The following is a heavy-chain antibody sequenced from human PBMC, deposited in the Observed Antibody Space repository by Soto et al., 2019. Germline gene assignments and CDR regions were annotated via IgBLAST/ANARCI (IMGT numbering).Heavy chain of an antibody. CDR1: GASISSYY. CDR3: ARQSHIGGSYRWESDAFDI. Sequence: PSETLSLTCTVSGASISSYYWSWIRQPPGQGMEWIGYIYYSGSTNYNPSLKMRVTISVDTSKNQFSLKQSTVTAADTAVYYCARQSHIGGSYRWESDAFDIWGQGTMVTVSS. CDR2: IYYSGST. D-gene: IGHD3-16*02. V-gene: IGHV4-59*08. J-gene: IGHJ3*02.